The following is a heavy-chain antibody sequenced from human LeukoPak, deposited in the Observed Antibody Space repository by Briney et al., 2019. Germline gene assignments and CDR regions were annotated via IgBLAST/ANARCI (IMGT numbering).Heavy chain of an antibody. Sequence: SETLSLTCTVSGGSINSSNYYCGWIRQPPGKGLEWIGSIYYSGSTYYKSSLKSRVTISVDTSKNQFYLKVRSVTAADTAVYYCARQMVVVIDYWGQGTLVTVSS. CDR3: ARQMVVVIDY. CDR2: IYYSGST. CDR1: GGSINSSNYY. V-gene: IGHV4-39*01. D-gene: IGHD2-21*01. J-gene: IGHJ4*02.